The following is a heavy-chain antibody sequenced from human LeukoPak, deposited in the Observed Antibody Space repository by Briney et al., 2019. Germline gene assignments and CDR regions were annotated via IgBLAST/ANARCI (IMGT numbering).Heavy chain of an antibody. D-gene: IGHD5-18*01. V-gene: IGHV3-15*01. CDR2: IKSKTDGGTT. CDR1: GFTFSNAW. J-gene: IGHJ4*02. CDR3: TTYSFEWIRSFGY. Sequence: KTGGSLRLSCVASGFTFSNAWMTWVRQAPGKGLEWVGRIKSKTDGGTTEYAAPVKGRFTISRDDSKNTLYLQMNSLKTEDTAVYYCTTYSFEWIRSFGYWGQGTLLTVSS.